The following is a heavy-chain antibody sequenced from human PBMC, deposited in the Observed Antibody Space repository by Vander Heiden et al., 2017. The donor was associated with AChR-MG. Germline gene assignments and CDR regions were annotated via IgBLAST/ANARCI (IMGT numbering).Heavy chain of an antibody. Sequence: QVQLVQSGAEVKKPGASVKVSCKASGYTFTSYGISGVRQAQGQGLGWMGWISAYNGNTDNAQKLQGRVTMTTDTSTSTAYMELRSLRSDETAVYYCARAWSRVATGGGFDYWGQGTLVTVSS. D-gene: IGHD5-12*01. CDR3: ARAWSRVATGGGFDY. CDR2: ISAYNGNT. J-gene: IGHJ4*02. CDR1: GYTFTSYG. V-gene: IGHV1-18*01.